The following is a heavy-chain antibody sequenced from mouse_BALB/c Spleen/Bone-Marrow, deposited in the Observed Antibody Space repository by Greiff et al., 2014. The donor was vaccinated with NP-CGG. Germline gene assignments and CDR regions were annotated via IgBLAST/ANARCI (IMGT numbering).Heavy chain of an antibody. V-gene: IGHV5-17*02. D-gene: IGHD4-1*01. CDR2: ISSGSSII. CDR1: GFTFSYFG. Sequence: DVKLVESGGGLVQPGGSRKLSCAASGFTFSYFGMHWVRQAPEKGLEWVAYISSGSSIIYYADTVKGRFTISRDNPKNTLFLQMTSVRSEDTARYYCAREKTGFDYWGQGTTLTVSS. CDR3: AREKTGFDY. J-gene: IGHJ2*01.